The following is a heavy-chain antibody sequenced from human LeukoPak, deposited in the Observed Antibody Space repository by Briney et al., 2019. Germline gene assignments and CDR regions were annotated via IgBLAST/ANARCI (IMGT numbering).Heavy chain of an antibody. D-gene: IGHD5-18*01. CDR2: INHSGST. Sequence: SETLSLTCAVYGGSFSGYYWSWIRQPPGKGLEWIGEINHSGSTNYNPSLKSRVTISVDTSKNQFSLKLSSVTAADTAVYYCSRVAYSYGHYYYYGMDVWGQGTTVTVSS. J-gene: IGHJ6*02. CDR3: SRVAYSYGHYYYYGMDV. V-gene: IGHV4-34*01. CDR1: GGSFSGYY.